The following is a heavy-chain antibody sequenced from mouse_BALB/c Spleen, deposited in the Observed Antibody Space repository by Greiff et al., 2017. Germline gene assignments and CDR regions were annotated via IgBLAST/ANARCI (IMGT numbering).Heavy chain of an antibody. CDR2: INPGSGGT. Sequence: QVQLQQSGAELVRPGTSVKVSCKASGYAFTNYLIEWVKQRPGQGLEWIGVINPGSGGTNYNEKFKGKATLTADKSSSTAYMQLSSLTSDDSAVYFCARGDPSYWGQGTLVTVSA. CDR1: GYAFTNYL. CDR3: ARGDPSY. D-gene: IGHD3-3*01. V-gene: IGHV1-54*03. J-gene: IGHJ3*01.